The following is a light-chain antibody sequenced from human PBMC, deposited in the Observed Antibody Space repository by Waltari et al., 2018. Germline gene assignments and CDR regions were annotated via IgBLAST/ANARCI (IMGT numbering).Light chain of an antibody. CDR3: QVWDSSSDPRRV. V-gene: IGLV3-21*04. J-gene: IGLJ3*02. CDR2: DDT. Sequence: SYVLTQPPSVSVAPGKTARITCGGNNIGSKSVHWYQQKPGQAPVLVIYDDTDRPSGSPERFSGANSGNTATLTISRVAAGDEADYYCQVWDSSSDPRRVFGGGTKLTVL. CDR1: NIGSKS.